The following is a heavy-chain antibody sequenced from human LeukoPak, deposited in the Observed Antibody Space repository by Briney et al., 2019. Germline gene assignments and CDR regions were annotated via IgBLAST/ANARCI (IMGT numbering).Heavy chain of an antibody. D-gene: IGHD3-9*01. CDR1: GFAFSYYT. CDR3: ARDLGVLTGPFDY. V-gene: IGHV3-21*01. CDR2: ISSSSSYI. J-gene: IGHJ4*02. Sequence: PGGSLRLSCAASGFAFSYYTINWVRQAPGKGLEWVSSISSSSSYIYYADSVKGRFTISRDNAKNSLYLQMNSLRAEDTAVYYCARDLGVLTGPFDYWGQGTLVTVSS.